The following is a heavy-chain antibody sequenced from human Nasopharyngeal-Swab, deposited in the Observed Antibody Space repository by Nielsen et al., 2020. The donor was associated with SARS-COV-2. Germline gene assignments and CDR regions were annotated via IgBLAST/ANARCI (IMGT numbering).Heavy chain of an antibody. CDR2: ISAYNGNT. Sequence: ASVKVSCKASGYTFTSYGISWVRQAPGQGLEWMGWISAYNGNTNYAQKLQGRVTMTTDASTSTAYMELRSLRSDDTAVYYCARVGPDIVVVVAAAPDYWGQGTLVTV. CDR3: ARVGPDIVVVVAAAPDY. V-gene: IGHV1-18*01. CDR1: GYTFTSYG. D-gene: IGHD2-15*01. J-gene: IGHJ4*02.